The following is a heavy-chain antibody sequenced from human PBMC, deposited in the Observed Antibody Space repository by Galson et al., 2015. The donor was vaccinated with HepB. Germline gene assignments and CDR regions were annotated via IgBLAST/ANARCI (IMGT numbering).Heavy chain of an antibody. D-gene: IGHD1-26*01. Sequence: SLRLSCAASGFTFSDYYMSWIRQAPGKGLEWVSYISSSGSTIYYADSVKGRFTISRDNAKNSLYLQMNSLRAEDTAVYYCARDRDEGMGATRRGGAFDIWGQGTMVTVSS. CDR3: ARDRDEGMGATRRGGAFDI. J-gene: IGHJ3*02. V-gene: IGHV3-11*01. CDR1: GFTFSDYY. CDR2: ISSSGSTI.